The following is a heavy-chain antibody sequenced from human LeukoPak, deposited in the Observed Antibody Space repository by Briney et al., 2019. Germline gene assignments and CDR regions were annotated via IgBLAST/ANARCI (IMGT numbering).Heavy chain of an antibody. J-gene: IGHJ4*02. CDR1: GFTFSSYA. CDR3: AREFGHNRWYFDY. D-gene: IGHD5-24*01. V-gene: IGHV3-30-3*01. Sequence: GGSRRLSCAASGFTFSSYAMHWVRQAPGKGLEWVAVISYDGSNKYYADSMKGRFTISRDNSLNTLHLQMNSLKTEDTAVYYCAREFGHNRWYFDYWGQGALVTVSS. CDR2: ISYDGSNK.